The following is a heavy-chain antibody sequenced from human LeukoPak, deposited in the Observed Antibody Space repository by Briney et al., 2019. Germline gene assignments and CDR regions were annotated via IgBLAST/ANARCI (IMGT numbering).Heavy chain of an antibody. J-gene: IGHJ4*02. CDR1: GYTFTSYG. Sequence: ASVKVSCKASGYTFTSYGISWVRQAPGQGLEWMGWMNPNSGNTGYAQKFQGRVTITRNTSISTAYMELSSLRSEDTAVYYCAREGEASSSWGPLDYWGQGTVVTVSS. CDR2: MNPNSGNT. CDR3: AREGEASSSWGPLDY. D-gene: IGHD6-13*01. V-gene: IGHV1-8*03.